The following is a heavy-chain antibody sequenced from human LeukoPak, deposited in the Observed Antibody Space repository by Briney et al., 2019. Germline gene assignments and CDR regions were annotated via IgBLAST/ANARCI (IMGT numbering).Heavy chain of an antibody. CDR2: ISWNSGSI. CDR3: AKDPGIRSRVKYYFDY. CDR1: GFTFDDYA. J-gene: IGHJ4*02. V-gene: IGHV3-9*01. Sequence: PGRSLRLSCAASGFTFDDYAMHWVRQAPGKGLEWVSGISWNSGSIGYADSVKGRFTISRDNAKYSLYLQMNSLRAEDTALYYCAKDPGIRSRVKYYFDYWGQGTLVTVSS. D-gene: IGHD2-2*01.